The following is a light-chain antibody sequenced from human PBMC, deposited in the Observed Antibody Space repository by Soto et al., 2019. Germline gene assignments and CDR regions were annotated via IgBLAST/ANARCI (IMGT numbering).Light chain of an antibody. J-gene: IGLJ1*01. CDR3: SSYSSSSTLYV. V-gene: IGLV2-14*01. Sequence: QSALTQPASVSESPGQSITVSCTGTSSDVGGYNYVSWYQQHPGKAPKLMIYVSDRPSGVSNRFSGSKSGNTASLTISGLQAEDEADYYCSSYSSSSTLYVFGTGTKVTVL. CDR1: SSDVGGYNY. CDR2: VS.